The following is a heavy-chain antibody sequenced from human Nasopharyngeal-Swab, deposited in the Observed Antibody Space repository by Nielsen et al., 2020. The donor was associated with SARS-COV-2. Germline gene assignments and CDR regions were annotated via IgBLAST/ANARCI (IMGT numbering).Heavy chain of an antibody. CDR3: ARGNGSPTYFEY. Sequence: GGSLRLSCAASGFTFSAHGMHWVRQDPGKGLEWVAFVSYDRADKYYADSVKGRFTISRDNSRNTVYLQINSLRAEDTAVYFCARGNGSPTYFEYWGQGTLVTVSS. D-gene: IGHD1-26*01. V-gene: IGHV3-30*03. CDR2: VSYDRADK. CDR1: GFTFSAHG. J-gene: IGHJ4*02.